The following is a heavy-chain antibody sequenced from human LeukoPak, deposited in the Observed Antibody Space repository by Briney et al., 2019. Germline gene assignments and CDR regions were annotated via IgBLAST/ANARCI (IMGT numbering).Heavy chain of an antibody. CDR1: GDSLSRANYY. CDR3: ARDSCSSASCRKKFDN. D-gene: IGHD2-2*01. V-gene: IGHV4-39*07. CDR2: INFSEST. Sequence: SETLSLTCTVSGDSLSRANYYWGWLRQPPGKGLEWIGSINFSESTYYNTSLKRRVTISVETSKVQFSLKLSSVTAADTAVYYCARDSCSSASCRKKFDNWGQGTLVTVSP. J-gene: IGHJ4*02.